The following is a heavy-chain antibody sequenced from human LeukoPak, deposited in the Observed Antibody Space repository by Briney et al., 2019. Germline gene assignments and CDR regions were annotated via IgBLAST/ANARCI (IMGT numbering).Heavy chain of an antibody. CDR2: ISYDGSNK. CDR1: GFTFSSYG. D-gene: IGHD6-13*01. CDR3: AKGSSSWYGGSYFDY. Sequence: GRSLRLSCAASGFTFSSYGMHWVRQAPGKGLEWVAVISYDGSNKYYADSVKGRFTISRDNSKNTLYLQMNSLRAEDTAVYYCAKGSSSWYGGSYFDYWGRGTLVTVSS. V-gene: IGHV3-30*18. J-gene: IGHJ4*02.